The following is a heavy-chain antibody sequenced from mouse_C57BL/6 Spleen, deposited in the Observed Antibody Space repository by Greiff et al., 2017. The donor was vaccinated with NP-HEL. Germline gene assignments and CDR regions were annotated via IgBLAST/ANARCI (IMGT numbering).Heavy chain of an antibody. J-gene: IGHJ2*01. V-gene: IGHV1-59*01. CDR3: AREGYGSIDY. D-gene: IGHD1-1*01. CDR1: GYTFTSYW. Sequence: VQLQQPGAELVRPGTSVKLSCKASGYTFTSYWMHWVKQRPGQGLEWIGVIDPSDSYTNYNQKFKGKATLTVDTSSSTAYMQLSSLTSEDSAVYYCAREGYGSIDYWGQGTTLTVSS. CDR2: IDPSDSYT.